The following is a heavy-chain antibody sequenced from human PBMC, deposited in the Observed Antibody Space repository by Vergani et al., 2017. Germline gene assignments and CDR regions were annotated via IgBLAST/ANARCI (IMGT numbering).Heavy chain of an antibody. CDR2: INHSGST. Sequence: QVQLQQWGAGLLKPSETLSLTCAVYGGSFSGYYWSWIRQPPGKGLEWIGEINHSGSTNYNPSLKSRVTISVDTSNNQFSLKLSSVTAADTAVYYCARALIVVVPAAIYYMDVWGKGTTVTVSS. J-gene: IGHJ6*03. CDR1: GGSFSGYY. D-gene: IGHD2-2*01. V-gene: IGHV4-34*01. CDR3: ARALIVVVPAAIYYMDV.